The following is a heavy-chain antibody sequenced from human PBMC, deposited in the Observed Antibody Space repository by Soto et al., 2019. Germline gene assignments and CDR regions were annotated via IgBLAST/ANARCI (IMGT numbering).Heavy chain of an antibody. Sequence: EVQLMESGGGLVQPGGSLRLSCAASGFTFDNYAMSWVRQAPGKGLEWVSGISATGGSTYYAASVRGRFAISRDNSKNTLDLQMSRLRAEDTAVYYCARSLDVFLWLGELLSLGFDSWGQGTLVTAS. D-gene: IGHD3-10*01. CDR2: ISATGGST. CDR1: GFTFDNYA. J-gene: IGHJ4*02. CDR3: ARSLDVFLWLGELLSLGFDS. V-gene: IGHV3-23*01.